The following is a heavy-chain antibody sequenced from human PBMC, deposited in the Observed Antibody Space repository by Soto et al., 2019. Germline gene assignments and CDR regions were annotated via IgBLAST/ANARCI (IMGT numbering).Heavy chain of an antibody. CDR3: ARGGSSSWYGYYGMDV. J-gene: IGHJ6*02. D-gene: IGHD6-13*01. V-gene: IGHV4-34*01. CDR1: GGSFSGYY. CDR2: INHSGST. Sequence: LSLTCAVYGGSFSGYYWSWIRQPPGKGLEWIGEINHSGSTNYNPSLKSRVTISVDTSKNQFSLKLSSVTAADTAVYYCARGGSSSWYGYYGMDVWGQGTTVTVSS.